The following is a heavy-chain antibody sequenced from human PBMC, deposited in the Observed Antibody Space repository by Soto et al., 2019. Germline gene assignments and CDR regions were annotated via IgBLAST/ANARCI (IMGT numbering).Heavy chain of an antibody. Sequence: QVQLQESGPGRVKPSETLSLTCTVSGDSVSNGNSYWSWIRQPPGKGLEWIGYTYYSGSTNYNPSLKSRVTISVDTSKNQFSLRLSSVTAADTAVYYCARGGAYYYYYGMDVWGQGTTVTVSS. J-gene: IGHJ6*02. CDR3: ARGGAYYYYYGMDV. CDR1: GDSVSNGNSY. V-gene: IGHV4-61*01. CDR2: TYYSGST.